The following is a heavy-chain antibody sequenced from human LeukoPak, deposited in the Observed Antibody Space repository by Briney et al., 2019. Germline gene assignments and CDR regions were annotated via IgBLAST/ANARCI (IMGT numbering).Heavy chain of an antibody. CDR1: GFTFSSYS. J-gene: IGHJ4*02. D-gene: IGHD2-2*01. CDR3: AKELGYCSSTSCYPPDY. Sequence: GGSLRLSCAASGFTFSSYSMNWVRQAPGKGLEWVSSISSSSSYIYYADSVKGRFTISRDNSKNTLYLQMNSLRAEDTAVYYCAKELGYCSSTSCYPPDYWGQGTLVTVSS. V-gene: IGHV3-21*04. CDR2: ISSSSSYI.